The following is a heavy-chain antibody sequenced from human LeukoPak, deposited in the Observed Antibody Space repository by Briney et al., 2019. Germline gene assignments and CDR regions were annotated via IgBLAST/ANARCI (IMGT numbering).Heavy chain of an antibody. CDR2: INHSGST. V-gene: IGHV4-34*01. J-gene: IGHJ4*02. CDR1: GGSFSGNY. D-gene: IGHD1-26*01. Sequence: SETLSLTCAVYGGSFSGNYWSWIRQPPGKGLEWIGEINHSGSTNYNPSLKSRVTISVDTSKNQFSLKLSSVTAADAAVYYCARHKWELLVFDYWGQGTLVTVSS. CDR3: ARHKWELLVFDY.